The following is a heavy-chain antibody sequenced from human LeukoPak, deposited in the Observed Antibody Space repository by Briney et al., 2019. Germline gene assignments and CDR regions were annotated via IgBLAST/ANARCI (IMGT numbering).Heavy chain of an antibody. V-gene: IGHV4-39*01. J-gene: IGHJ4*02. D-gene: IGHD1-26*01. CDR1: Y. Sequence: YWIGWVRQMPGKGLEWIGSIYYSGSTYYNPSLKSRVTISVDTSKNQFSLKLSSVTAADTAVYYCARRIVGATIDYWGQGTLVTVSS. CDR3: ARRIVGATIDY. CDR2: IYYSGST.